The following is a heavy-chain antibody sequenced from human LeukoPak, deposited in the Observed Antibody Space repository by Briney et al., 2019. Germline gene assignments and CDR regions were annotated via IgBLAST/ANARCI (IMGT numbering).Heavy chain of an antibody. CDR3: AKRYCTNGVCQDFDY. J-gene: IGHJ4*02. Sequence: PGGSLRLSCAASGFTFSSYGMHWVRQAPGKGLEWVAFIRYDGSNKYYADSVKGCFTISRDNSKNTLYLQMNSLRAEDTAVYYCAKRYCTNGVCQDFDYWGQGTLVTVSS. D-gene: IGHD2-8*01. CDR2: IRYDGSNK. V-gene: IGHV3-30*02. CDR1: GFTFSSYG.